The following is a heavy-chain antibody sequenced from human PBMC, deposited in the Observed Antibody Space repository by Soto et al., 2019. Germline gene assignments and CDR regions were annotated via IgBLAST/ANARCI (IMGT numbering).Heavy chain of an antibody. J-gene: IGHJ6*02. Sequence: ASVKVSCKASGYTFTVYYMHCVRQSPLQGLEWMGWINPNSGGTNYAQKFQGRVTMTRDTSISTAYMELSRLRSDDTAVYYCARGSIAVAGLYGMDVWGQGTTVTVSS. V-gene: IGHV1-2*02. CDR2: INPNSGGT. D-gene: IGHD6-19*01. CDR1: GYTFTVYY. CDR3: ARGSIAVAGLYGMDV.